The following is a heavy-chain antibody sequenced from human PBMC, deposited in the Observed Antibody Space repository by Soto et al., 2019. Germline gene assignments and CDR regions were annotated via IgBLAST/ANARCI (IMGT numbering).Heavy chain of an antibody. CDR1: GGSISSYY. J-gene: IGHJ4*02. V-gene: IGHV4-59*01. CDR2: IYYSGST. Sequence: PSETLSLTCTVSGGSISSYYWSWIRQPPGKGLEWIGYIYYSGSTNYNPSLKSRVTISVDTSKNQFSLKLSSVTAADTAVYYCARSEGRYWGQGTLVTVPS. CDR3: ARSEGRY.